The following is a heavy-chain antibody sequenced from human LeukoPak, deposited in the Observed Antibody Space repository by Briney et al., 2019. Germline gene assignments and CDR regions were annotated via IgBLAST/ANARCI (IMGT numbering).Heavy chain of an antibody. Sequence: AGGSLRLSCAASGFTFSSYAMSWVRQAPGKGLEWVSAISGSGGSTYYADSVKGRFTISRDNSKNTLYLQMNSLRAEDTAVYYCAKDAASRLRFLEWLLRSPLDYWGQGTLVTVSS. CDR2: ISGSGGST. CDR1: GFTFSSYA. V-gene: IGHV3-23*01. J-gene: IGHJ4*02. D-gene: IGHD3-3*01. CDR3: AKDAASRLRFLEWLLRSPLDY.